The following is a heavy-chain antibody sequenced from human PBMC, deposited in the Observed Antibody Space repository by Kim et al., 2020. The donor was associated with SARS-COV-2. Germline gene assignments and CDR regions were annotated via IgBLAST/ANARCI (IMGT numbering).Heavy chain of an antibody. V-gene: IGHV1-18*01. CDR3: ARDTDIVVVVAAGWGVEFDY. CDR2: ISAYNGNT. D-gene: IGHD2-15*01. J-gene: IGHJ4*02. CDR1: GYTFTSYG. Sequence: ASVKVSCKASGYTFTSYGISWVRQAPGQGLEWMGWISAYNGNTNYAQKLQGRVTMTTDTSTSTAYMELRSLRSDDTAVYYCARDTDIVVVVAAGWGVEFDYWGQGTLVTVSS.